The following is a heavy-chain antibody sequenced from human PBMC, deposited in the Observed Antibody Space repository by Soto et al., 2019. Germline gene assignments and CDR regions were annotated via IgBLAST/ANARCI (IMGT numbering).Heavy chain of an antibody. D-gene: IGHD2-15*01. J-gene: IGHJ5*02. CDR3: ARLVLVPHQWSIVDP. CDR2: IYPGDSDT. CDR1: GSSFTSYW. Sequence: GESLKISCKDSGSSFTSYWIGWVRQMPGKGLEWMGIIYPGDSDTRYSPSFQGQVTISADKSISTAYLQWSSLKASDTAMYYCARLVLVPHQWSIVDPWGQGTLVTVSS. V-gene: IGHV5-51*01.